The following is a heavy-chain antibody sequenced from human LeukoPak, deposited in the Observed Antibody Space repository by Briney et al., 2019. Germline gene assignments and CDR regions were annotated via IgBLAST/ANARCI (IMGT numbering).Heavy chain of an antibody. Sequence: PSETLSLTCTVSGYSISSGYYWGWIRQPPGKGLEWIGSIYHSGSTYYNPSLKSRVTISVDTSKNQFSLNLSSVTAADTAVYYCARVDYSNVYYYYYYMDVWGKGTTVTVSS. CDR3: ARVDYSNVYYYYYYMDV. CDR1: GYSISSGYY. J-gene: IGHJ6*03. V-gene: IGHV4-38-2*02. CDR2: IYHSGST. D-gene: IGHD4-11*01.